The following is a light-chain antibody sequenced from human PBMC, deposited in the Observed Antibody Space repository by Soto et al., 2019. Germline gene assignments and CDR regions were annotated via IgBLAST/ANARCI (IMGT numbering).Light chain of an antibody. Sequence: QTVVTQEPSLTVSPGGAVTLTCASSTGSVTSVSYASWFQQRPGQAPRSLIYSTTNKHSWTPARFSGSLLGGKAVLTLSGVQPEDEAEYYCLLYYGGAQLWVFGGGTKLTVL. CDR1: TGSVTSVSY. V-gene: IGLV7-43*01. CDR2: STT. CDR3: LLYYGGAQLWV. J-gene: IGLJ3*02.